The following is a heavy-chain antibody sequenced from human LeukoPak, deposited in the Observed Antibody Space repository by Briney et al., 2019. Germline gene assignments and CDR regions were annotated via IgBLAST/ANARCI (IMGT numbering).Heavy chain of an antibody. J-gene: IGHJ5*02. CDR2: INPNSGGT. Sequence: ASVKISCKASGYTFTGYYMHWVRQAPGQGLEGMGWINPNSGGTNYAQKFQGRVTMTRDTSISTAYMELSRLRSDDTAVYYCARGFAAFRSGSYAGDWFDPWGQGTLVTVSS. V-gene: IGHV1-2*02. CDR3: ARGFAAFRSGSYAGDWFDP. CDR1: GYTFTGYY. D-gene: IGHD3-10*01.